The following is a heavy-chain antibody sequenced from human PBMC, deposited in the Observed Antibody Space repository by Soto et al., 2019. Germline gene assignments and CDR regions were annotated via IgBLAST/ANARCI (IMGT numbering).Heavy chain of an antibody. J-gene: IGHJ4*02. D-gene: IGHD2-15*01. V-gene: IGHV3-23*01. CDR1: GFTFSRSA. Sequence: EVQLLESGGGLVQPEGSLRLSCAASGFTFSRSAMSWVRQAPGKGLEWVSGISGSGGSTYYADSVKGRFTISRDNSKNTLYLVMSRLRAEDTAVYYCVPEGIVVAVAAPYFDYWGQGILVTVSS. CDR2: ISGSGGST. CDR3: VPEGIVVAVAAPYFDY.